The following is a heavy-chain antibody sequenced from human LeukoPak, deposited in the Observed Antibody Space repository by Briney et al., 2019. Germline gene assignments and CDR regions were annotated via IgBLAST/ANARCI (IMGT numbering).Heavy chain of an antibody. CDR3: VGSIGWPAY. CDR2: IDNDGNT. CDR1: GLSFNNCW. Sequence: GGSLRLSCAASGLSFNNCWMHWVRHAPGKGLEWVSRIDNDGNTTYAASVKGRFTISRDNAKNTLYLQMNSLRADDTAAYYCVGSIGWPAYWGQGSLVTVSS. J-gene: IGHJ4*02. V-gene: IGHV3-74*03. D-gene: IGHD6-19*01.